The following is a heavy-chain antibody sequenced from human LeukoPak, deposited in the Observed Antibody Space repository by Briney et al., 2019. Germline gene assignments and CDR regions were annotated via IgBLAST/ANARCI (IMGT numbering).Heavy chain of an antibody. D-gene: IGHD3-10*02. CDR2: ISYDGGHK. J-gene: IGHJ6*04. CDR1: RFTFSSYA. Sequence: TGGSLRLSCAASRFTFSSYAMHWVRQAPGKGLEWVAVISYDGGHKYYADSVKGRFTISRDNAKNSLYLQMNSLRAEDTAVYYCAELGITMIGGVWGKGTTVTISS. V-gene: IGHV3-30*04. CDR3: AELGITMIGGV.